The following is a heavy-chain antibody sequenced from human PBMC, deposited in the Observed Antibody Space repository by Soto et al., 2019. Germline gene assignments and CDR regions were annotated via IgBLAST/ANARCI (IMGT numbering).Heavy chain of an antibody. CDR3: AKDGNPIPYLTGYYRLGWFDP. V-gene: IGHV3-23*01. Sequence: GGSLRLSCAASGFTFSSYAMSWVRQSPGKGLEWVSAISGSGGSTYYADSVKGRFTISRDNSKNTLYLQMNSLRAEDTAVYYCAKDGNPIPYLTGYYRLGWFDPWGQGTLVTVSS. CDR1: GFTFSSYA. CDR2: ISGSGGST. D-gene: IGHD3-9*01. J-gene: IGHJ5*02.